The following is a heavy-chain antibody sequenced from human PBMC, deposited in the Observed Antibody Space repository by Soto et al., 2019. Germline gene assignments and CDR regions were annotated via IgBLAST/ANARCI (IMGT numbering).Heavy chain of an antibody. D-gene: IGHD1-26*01. J-gene: IGHJ4*02. CDR1: GVTFSTYW. CDR3: ARGRENYSYFDY. CDR2: VNSDGHDT. V-gene: IGHV3-74*01. Sequence: EVQLVESGGGLVQPGGSLRLSCAASGVTFSTYWTHWVRQTPGKGLVWVSRVNSDGHDTVYGDSVKGRFTLSRDNTKNRVFLQMSRLRAEDTAVYYCARGRENYSYFDYWGQGIVVTVSS.